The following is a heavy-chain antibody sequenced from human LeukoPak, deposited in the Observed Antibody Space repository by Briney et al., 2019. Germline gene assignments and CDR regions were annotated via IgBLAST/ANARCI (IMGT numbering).Heavy chain of an antibody. Sequence: SETLSLTCTVSGGSISSYYWSWIRQPPGKGLEWIGYIYYSGSTNYNPSLKSRVTISVDTSKNQFSLKLTSVTAADTAMYYCARLVGSSWYHEVLFGRDYWGQGTLVTVSS. CDR3: ARLVGSSWYHEVLFGRDY. CDR2: IYYSGST. D-gene: IGHD6-13*01. J-gene: IGHJ4*02. V-gene: IGHV4-59*08. CDR1: GGSISSYY.